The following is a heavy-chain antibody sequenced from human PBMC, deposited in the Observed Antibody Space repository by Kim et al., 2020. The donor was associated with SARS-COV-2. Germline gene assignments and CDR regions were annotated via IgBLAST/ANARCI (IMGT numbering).Heavy chain of an antibody. V-gene: IGHV4-39*01. Sequence: SETLSLTCTVSGGSISSSSYYWGWIRQPPGKGLEWIGSIYYSGSTYYNPSLKSRVTISVDTSKNQFSLKLSSVTAADTAVYYYARHDPQWLRFENYFDYLGQGTLGTVSS. CDR1: GGSISSSSYY. CDR3: ARHDPQWLRFENYFDY. D-gene: IGHD5-12*01. CDR2: IYYSGST. J-gene: IGHJ4*02.